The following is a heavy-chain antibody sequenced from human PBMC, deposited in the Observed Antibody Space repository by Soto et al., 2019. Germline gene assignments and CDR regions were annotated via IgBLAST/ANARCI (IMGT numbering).Heavy chain of an antibody. V-gene: IGHV3-23*01. CDR1: GFTFSSYA. CDR3: AKLLLLVWFGEPLDY. CDR2: ISGSGGST. D-gene: IGHD3-10*01. J-gene: IGHJ4*02. Sequence: GGSLRLSCAASGFTFSSYAMSWVRQAPGKGLEWVSAISGSGGSTYYADSVKGRFTISRDNSKNTMYLQMNSLRAEDTAVYYCAKLLLLVWFGEPLDYWGQGTLVTVSS.